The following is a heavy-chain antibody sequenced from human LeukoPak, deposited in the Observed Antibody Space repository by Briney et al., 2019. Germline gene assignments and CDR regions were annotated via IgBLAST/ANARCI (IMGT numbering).Heavy chain of an antibody. CDR3: AKVATGSMVRGVKYYFDY. CDR2: ISGSGGST. Sequence: GGSLRLSCAASGFTFANCAMSWVRQAPGMGLEWVSAISGSGGSTYYADSVKGRFTISRDNSKNTLYLQMNSLRAEDTAVYYCAKVATGSMVRGVKYYFDYWGQGTLVTVSS. J-gene: IGHJ4*02. V-gene: IGHV3-23*01. D-gene: IGHD3-10*01. CDR1: GFTFANCA.